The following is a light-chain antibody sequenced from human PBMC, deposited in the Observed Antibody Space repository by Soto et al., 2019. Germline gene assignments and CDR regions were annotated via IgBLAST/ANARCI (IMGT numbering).Light chain of an antibody. CDR3: GSYTTSSSPSG. CDR2: EGS. V-gene: IGLV2-14*01. CDR1: NSDVGSYKY. J-gene: IGLJ1*01. Sequence: QSVRTQPASVSGSPGQAVTITCTDTNSDVGSYKYVSWDQHHPGKAPKLMIYEGSNRPSGVSNRFSAFNSVNTASLTISRLQAEDEGEYYCGSYTTSSSPSGLGTGAKV.